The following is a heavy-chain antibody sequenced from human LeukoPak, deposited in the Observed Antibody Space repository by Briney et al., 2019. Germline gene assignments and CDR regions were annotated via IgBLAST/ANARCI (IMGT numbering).Heavy chain of an antibody. CDR3: ARGDSSGYFAPLDY. CDR2: INPNSGNT. CDR1: GYTFTGYY. Sequence: ASVKVSCKASGYTFTGYYMHWVRQAPGQGLEWMGWINPNSGNTGYAQKFQGRVTMTRNTSISTAYMELSSLRSEDTAVYYCARGDSSGYFAPLDYWGQGTLVTVSS. D-gene: IGHD3-22*01. J-gene: IGHJ4*02. V-gene: IGHV1-8*02.